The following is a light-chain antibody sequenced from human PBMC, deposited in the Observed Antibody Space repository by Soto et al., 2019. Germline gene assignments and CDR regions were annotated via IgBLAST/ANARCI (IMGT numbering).Light chain of an antibody. CDR1: SSNIGSHT. CDR3: AAWDDSLNGVI. Sequence: QSVLTQPPSASGTPGQRITISCSGSSSNIGSHTVNWHQQVPGTAPKLLIYSNNERPSGVPDRFSGSKSGTSASLAISGLQSGDEADYYCAAWDDSLNGVIFGGGIKVTVL. V-gene: IGLV1-44*01. CDR2: SNN. J-gene: IGLJ2*01.